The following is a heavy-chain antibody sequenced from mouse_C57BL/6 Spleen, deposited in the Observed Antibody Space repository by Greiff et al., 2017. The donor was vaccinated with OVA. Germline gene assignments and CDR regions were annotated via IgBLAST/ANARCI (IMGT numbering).Heavy chain of an antibody. Sequence: EVQLQQSGPELVKPGASVKISCKASGYSFTGYYLNWVKQSPEKSLEWIGEINPSTGGTTYNQKFKSKATLTVDKSSSTTYMQLKSLTSEDSAVYYCARSEGYLCDYWGQGTTHTVSS. J-gene: IGHJ2*01. CDR1: GYSFTGYY. CDR2: INPSTGGT. D-gene: IGHD2-2*01. V-gene: IGHV1-42*01. CDR3: ARSEGYLCDY.